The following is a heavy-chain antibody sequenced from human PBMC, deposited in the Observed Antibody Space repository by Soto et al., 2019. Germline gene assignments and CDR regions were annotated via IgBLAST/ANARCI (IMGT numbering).Heavy chain of an antibody. Sequence: QITLRESGPSLVKATQTLTLTCTFTGFSLNTGGVGVGWIRQPPGKALEWLALVCWNDDKRYRPSLRSKIAITKDTSKNQVVFMMTNMDPVDTATYFCAHRRSPNECGWDDWGQGTTVTVSS. V-gene: IGHV2-5*01. CDR1: GFSLNTGGVG. CDR3: AHRRSPNECGWDD. D-gene: IGHD3-16*01. J-gene: IGHJ6*02. CDR2: VCWNDDK.